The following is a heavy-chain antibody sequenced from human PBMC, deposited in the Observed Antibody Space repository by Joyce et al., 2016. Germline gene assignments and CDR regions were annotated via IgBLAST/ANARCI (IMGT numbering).Heavy chain of an antibody. CDR2: INGDRRFL. D-gene: IGHD2-21*01. CDR3: ARGGLVYDYSMDV. Sequence: EVQLVESGGGLVKPGGSLKISCAASGFRFSTSSMSWFRRAPGKGLEWVSAINGDRRFLFQADSVRGRFTVSRDNAENSLYLQMKSRGVEDTAVYFCARGGLVYDYSMDVWGQGTTVIVSS. V-gene: IGHV3-21*02. J-gene: IGHJ6*02. CDR1: GFRFSTSS.